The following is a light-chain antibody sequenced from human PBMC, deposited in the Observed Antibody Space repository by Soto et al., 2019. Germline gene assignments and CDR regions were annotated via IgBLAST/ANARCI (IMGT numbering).Light chain of an antibody. J-gene: IGKJ1*01. CDR2: GAS. V-gene: IGKV3-15*01. Sequence: GMTLSRAHRYVSPGKGPTLVGWASQSVSSNLAWYQQKPGQAPRLLIYGASTRSTGIPARFSGRGSGTEFTLAISSLQSEDFAVYYCEQYNNCPRTLGQGTKVDIK. CDR1: QSVSSN. CDR3: EQYNNCPRT.